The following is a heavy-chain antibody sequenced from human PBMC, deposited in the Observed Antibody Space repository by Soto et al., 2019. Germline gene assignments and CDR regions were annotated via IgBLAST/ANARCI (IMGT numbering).Heavy chain of an antibody. V-gene: IGHV1-2*02. CDR2: INPNSGGT. J-gene: IGHJ3*02. CDR1: GYTFTGYY. Sequence: ASVKVSCKASGYTFTGYYMHWVRQSPVQGLEWMGWINPNSGGTNYAQKFQGRVTMTRDTSISTAHMELSRLRSDDTAVYYCARGLLWFGELSGGAFDIWGQGTMVTVSS. D-gene: IGHD3-10*01. CDR3: ARGLLWFGELSGGAFDI.